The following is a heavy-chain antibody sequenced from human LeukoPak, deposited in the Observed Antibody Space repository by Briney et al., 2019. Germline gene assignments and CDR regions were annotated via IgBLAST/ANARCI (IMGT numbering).Heavy chain of an antibody. D-gene: IGHD3-22*01. J-gene: IGHJ3*02. CDR1: GYSFTSYW. V-gene: IGHV5-51*01. CDR2: IYPGDSDT. Sequence: GESLKISCKGSGYSFTSYWIGWVRQMPGKGLEWMGIIYPGDSDTRYSPSFQGQVTISADKSISTAYLQWSSLKASDTAMYYCPRLILSSGLSRAFDIWGQGTMVTVSS. CDR3: PRLILSSGLSRAFDI.